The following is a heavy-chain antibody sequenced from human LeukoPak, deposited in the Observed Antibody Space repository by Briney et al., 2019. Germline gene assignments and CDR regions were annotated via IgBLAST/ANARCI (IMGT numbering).Heavy chain of an antibody. D-gene: IGHD6-19*01. CDR2: IYHSGNT. J-gene: IGHJ4*02. CDR3: ARGEGGWYFDY. CDR1: GGSIDSTSYY. V-gene: IGHV4-39*01. Sequence: TSETLSLTCTVSGGSIDSTSYYWGWFRQTPGKGLEWIGTIYHSGNTYYNPSLRSRLFISVDTSKNQFSLKLSSVTAADTAVYYCARGEGGWYFDYWGQGTLVTVSS.